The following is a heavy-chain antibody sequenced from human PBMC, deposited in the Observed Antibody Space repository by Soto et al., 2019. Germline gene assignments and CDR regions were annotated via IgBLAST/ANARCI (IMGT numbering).Heavy chain of an antibody. CDR1: GFTFSSYA. CDR3: AKIAEAVAGTVYGY. CDR2: IGGGGGRP. V-gene: IGHV3-23*04. Sequence: VQLVESGGGVVQPGRSLRLSCAASGFTFSSYAMGWVRQAPGKGLEWVSAIGGGGGRPHYADSVKGRFTISRDNSKNTLDLQLNSLRAEDTAVYYCAKIAEAVAGTVYGYWGQGTLVTVSS. J-gene: IGHJ4*02. D-gene: IGHD6-19*01.